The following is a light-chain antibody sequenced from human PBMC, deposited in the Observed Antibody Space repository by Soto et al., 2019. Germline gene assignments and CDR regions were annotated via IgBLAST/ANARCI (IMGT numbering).Light chain of an antibody. V-gene: IGKV1-5*03. CDR1: QTISSW. CDR3: QHCNSYPQA. J-gene: IGKJ1*01. Sequence: DIHMTQSPSSLSASVGDKVPITCRASQTISSWLAWYQQKPGKAPRLLIYEASNLKSGVPSRFSGSGSGTEFTLTISSLQPDDFATYYCQHCNSYPQAFGQGTKVDIK. CDR2: EAS.